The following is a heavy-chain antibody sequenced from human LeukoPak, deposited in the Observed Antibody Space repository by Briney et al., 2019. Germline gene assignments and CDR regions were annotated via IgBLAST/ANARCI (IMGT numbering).Heavy chain of an antibody. V-gene: IGHV4-39*01. CDR3: ARHAVVVPASP. Sequence: SETLSLTCTVSGGSISSSSYYWGWIRQPPGKGREWIGSIYYSGSTYYNPSLKSRVAISVDTSKNQFSLKLSSVTAADTAVYYCARHAVVVPASPWGQGTLVTVSS. J-gene: IGHJ5*02. CDR2: IYYSGST. D-gene: IGHD2-2*01. CDR1: GGSISSSSYY.